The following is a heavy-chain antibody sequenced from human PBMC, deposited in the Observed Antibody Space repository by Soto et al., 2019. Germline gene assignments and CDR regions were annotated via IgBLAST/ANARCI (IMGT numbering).Heavy chain of an antibody. J-gene: IGHJ5*02. CDR3: AGVLLSILTGYGFDP. CDR1: GYTFTSYG. D-gene: IGHD3-9*01. V-gene: IGHV1-18*01. Sequence: QVQLVQSGAEVKKPGASVKVSCKASGYTFTSYGISWVRQAPGQGLEWMGWISAYNGNTNYAQKLQGRVTMTTDTSTSTAYMELRSLRSDDTAVYYCAGVLLSILTGYGFDPWGQGTLVTVSS. CDR2: ISAYNGNT.